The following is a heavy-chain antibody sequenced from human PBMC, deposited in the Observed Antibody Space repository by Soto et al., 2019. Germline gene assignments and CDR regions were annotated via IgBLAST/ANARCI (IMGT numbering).Heavy chain of an antibody. CDR3: ARVHKAYSSGWFPSQAFDY. CDR2: IWYDGSNK. Sequence: QVQLVESGGGVVQPVRSLRLSCAASGFTFSSYGMHWVRQAPGKGLEWVAVIWYDGSNKYYADSVKGRFTISRDNSKNTLYLQMNSLRAEDTAVYYCARVHKAYSSGWFPSQAFDYWGQGTLVTVSS. J-gene: IGHJ4*02. D-gene: IGHD6-19*01. V-gene: IGHV3-33*01. CDR1: GFTFSSYG.